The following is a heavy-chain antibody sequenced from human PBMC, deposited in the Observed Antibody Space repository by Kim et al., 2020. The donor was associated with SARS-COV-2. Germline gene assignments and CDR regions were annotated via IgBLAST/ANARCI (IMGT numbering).Heavy chain of an antibody. J-gene: IGHJ4*02. Sequence: YAQKFQGRVTMTRDTSTSTVYMELSSLRSEDTAVYYCARDRSGYYYFDYWGQGTLVTVSS. D-gene: IGHD3-22*01. CDR3: ARDRSGYYYFDY. V-gene: IGHV1-46*01.